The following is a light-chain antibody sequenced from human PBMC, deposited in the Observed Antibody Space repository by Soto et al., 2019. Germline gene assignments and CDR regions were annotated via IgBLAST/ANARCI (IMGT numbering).Light chain of an antibody. CDR2: TAS. CDR3: QQYHSWT. J-gene: IGKJ1*01. Sequence: DIQMTQSPSTLAASVGDRVTITCRASQSISSWMAWYQQKPVKAPKLLIYTASSLQSGVPSRFSGSVSGTEFTLTISSLQPDDFATYYCQQYHSWTFGQGTKVEIK. CDR1: QSISSW. V-gene: IGKV1-5*03.